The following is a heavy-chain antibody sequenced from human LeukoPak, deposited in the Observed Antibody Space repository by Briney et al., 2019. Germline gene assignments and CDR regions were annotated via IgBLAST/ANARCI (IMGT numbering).Heavy chain of an antibody. J-gene: IGHJ4*02. CDR1: GFTFSSYL. Sequence: GGSLRLSCAASGFTFSSYLMNWVRQAPGKGLEWVATIKQDGSVKNYVGSVKGRFTVSRDNAENLVYLQMSSLRAEDTAVYYCARDPAAAPYFDYWGQGALVTVSS. D-gene: IGHD6-6*01. CDR2: IKQDGSVK. CDR3: ARDPAAAPYFDY. V-gene: IGHV3-7*01.